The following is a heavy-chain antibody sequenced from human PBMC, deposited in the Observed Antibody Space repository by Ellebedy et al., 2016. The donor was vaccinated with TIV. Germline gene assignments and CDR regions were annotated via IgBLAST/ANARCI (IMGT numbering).Heavy chain of an antibody. CDR1: GGSFSGYY. J-gene: IGHJ4*02. CDR3: AEGRSGWYYFDY. D-gene: IGHD6-19*01. CDR2: IYQSETT. V-gene: IGHV4-34*01. Sequence: SETLSLTCAVYGGSFSGYYWSWIRQPPGKGLEWVGSIYQSETTHYNPSLKSRVTISVDTSKNQFSLRLSSVTAADTAMYYCAEGRSGWYYFDYWGQGTLVTVSS.